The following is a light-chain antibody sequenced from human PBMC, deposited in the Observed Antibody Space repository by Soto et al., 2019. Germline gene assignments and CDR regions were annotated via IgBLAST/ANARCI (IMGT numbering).Light chain of an antibody. CDR3: QSYYSSLSGSV. CDR1: SSNIGAGYD. CDR2: GNS. J-gene: IGLJ3*02. Sequence: QSALTQPPSVSGAPGQRGTISCTGTSSNIGAGYDVHWYQQLPGTAPKLLIYGNSNRPSGVPDRFSGSKSGTSASLAITGLQSEDESDYYCQSYYSSLSGSVFGGGTKLTVL. V-gene: IGLV1-40*01.